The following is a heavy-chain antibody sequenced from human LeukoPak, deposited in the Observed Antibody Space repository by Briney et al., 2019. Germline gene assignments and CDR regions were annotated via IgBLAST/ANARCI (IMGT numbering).Heavy chain of an antibody. CDR3: AKDNVGPVYDFWSGYLGWFDP. CDR2: ISGSGGST. J-gene: IGHJ5*02. V-gene: IGHV3-23*01. Sequence: GGSLRLSCAASGFTFSSYAMSWVRQAPGKGLEWVSAISGSGGSTYYADSVKGRFTISRDNSKNTLYLQMNSLRAEDTAVYYCAKDNVGPVYDFWSGYLGWFDPWGQGTLVTVSS. D-gene: IGHD3-3*01. CDR1: GFTFSSYA.